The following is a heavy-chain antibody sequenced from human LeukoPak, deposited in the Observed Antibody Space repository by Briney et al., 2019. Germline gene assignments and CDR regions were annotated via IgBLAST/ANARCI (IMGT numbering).Heavy chain of an antibody. J-gene: IGHJ4*02. CDR3: AKDPHYYDSSGPMYFDY. CDR1: GFTFSTYD. Sequence: PGGSLRLSCAASGFTFSTYDLSWVRQAPGKGLEWVSGISGSGGTTYYADSVKGRFTISRDNSKNTLYLQMSSLRAEDTAVYYCAKDPHYYDSSGPMYFDYWGQGTLVTVSS. D-gene: IGHD3-22*01. V-gene: IGHV3-23*01. CDR2: ISGSGGTT.